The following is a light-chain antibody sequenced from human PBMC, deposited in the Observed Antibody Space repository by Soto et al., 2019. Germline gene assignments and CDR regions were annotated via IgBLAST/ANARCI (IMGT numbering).Light chain of an antibody. J-gene: IGKJ2*01. CDR1: QSVSSY. CDR3: QQRSNWPLYT. Sequence: EIVLTQSPATLSLSPGERATLSCRASQSVSSYLAWYQQKPGPAPRLLIYDASNRATGIPARFSGSGSGTDFPLTISSLEPEDFAVYSCQQRSNWPLYTFGQGTKLEIK. V-gene: IGKV3-11*01. CDR2: DAS.